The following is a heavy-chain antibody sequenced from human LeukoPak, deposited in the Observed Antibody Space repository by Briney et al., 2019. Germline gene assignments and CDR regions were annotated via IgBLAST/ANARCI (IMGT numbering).Heavy chain of an antibody. CDR1: RFTFTSDA. J-gene: IGHJ3*02. Sequence: GRSLRLSSAPSRFTFTSDAMHWGRGAPGPRLEGWGVRSYDGSHKYYADSVKGRFTISRDNSKNTLYLQMNSLRAEDTAVYYCARDRGPLVVGAFDIWGQGTMVTVSS. CDR2: RSYDGSHK. V-gene: IGHV3-30*04. CDR3: ARDRGPLVVGAFDI. D-gene: IGHD3-22*01.